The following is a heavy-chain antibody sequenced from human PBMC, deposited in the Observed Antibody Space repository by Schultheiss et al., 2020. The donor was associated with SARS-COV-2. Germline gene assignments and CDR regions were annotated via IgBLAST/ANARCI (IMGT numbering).Heavy chain of an antibody. Sequence: GESLKISCAASGFTFSSYGMHWVRQAPGKGLEWVAVIWYDGSNKYYADSVKGRFTISRDNSKNTLYLQMNSLRAEDTAVYYCARGDFRGYSYGRFDYWGQGTLVTVSS. CDR3: ARGDFRGYSYGRFDY. V-gene: IGHV3-33*01. D-gene: IGHD5-18*01. J-gene: IGHJ4*02. CDR2: IWYDGSNK. CDR1: GFTFSSYG.